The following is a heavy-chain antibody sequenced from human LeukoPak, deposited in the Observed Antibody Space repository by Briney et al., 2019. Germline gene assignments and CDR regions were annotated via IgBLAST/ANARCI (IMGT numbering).Heavy chain of an antibody. V-gene: IGHV4-4*07. CDR2: IYPSGTT. CDR3: ARARSSPDRSYVDY. Sequence: SETLSLTCTVSGGSSSSYYWSWIRQPAGKGLEWIGRIYPSGTTNYNPSLKSRVTISVDTSKNQFSLKLSSVTAADTAVYYCARARSSPDRSYVDYWGQGTLVTVSS. D-gene: IGHD3-10*01. CDR1: GGSSSSYY. J-gene: IGHJ4*02.